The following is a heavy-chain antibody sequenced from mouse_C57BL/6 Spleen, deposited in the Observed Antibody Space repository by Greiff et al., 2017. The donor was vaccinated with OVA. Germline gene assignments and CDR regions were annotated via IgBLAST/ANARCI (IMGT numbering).Heavy chain of an antibody. V-gene: IGHV1-85*01. CDR1: GYTFTSYD. CDR2: IYPRDGST. CDR3: ARDCFSTTVEDAMDY. Sequence: QVQLQQSGPELVKPGASVKLSCKASGYTFTSYDINWVKQRPGQGLEWIGWIYPRDGSTKYNEKFKGKATLTVDTSSSTAYMELNSLTSEDSAVYFCARDCFSTTVEDAMDYWGQGTSVTVSS. J-gene: IGHJ4*01. D-gene: IGHD1-1*01.